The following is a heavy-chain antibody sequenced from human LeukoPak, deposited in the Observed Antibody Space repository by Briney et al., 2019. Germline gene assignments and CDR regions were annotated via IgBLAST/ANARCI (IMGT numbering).Heavy chain of an antibody. CDR2: ISCSGGST. Sequence: GGTLRLSCAASGFTFSIYGMSWVRHAPGKGREWVSAISCSGGSTYYADSVKGRFTISRDNAKNSLYLQMNSLRAEDTALYYWARSRQSYDSGGFPHYWGQGALVSVSS. CDR3: ARSRQSYDSGGFPHY. V-gene: IGHV3-23*01. J-gene: IGHJ4*02. D-gene: IGHD3-22*01. CDR1: GFTFSIYG.